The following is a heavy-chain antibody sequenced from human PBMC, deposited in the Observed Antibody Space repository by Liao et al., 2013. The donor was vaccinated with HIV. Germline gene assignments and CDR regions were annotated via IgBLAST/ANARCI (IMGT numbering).Heavy chain of an antibody. V-gene: IGHV4-34*01. D-gene: IGHD3-10*01. Sequence: QVQLQQWGAGLLKPSETLSLTCAVYGGSFSDYDWCWIRQPPGKGLEWIGEINHSGSTNYNPSLKSRVTISLDTSKNQFSLKLSSVTAADTAVYYCARDLGVWFYFDYWGQGTLVTVSS. CDR2: INHSGST. J-gene: IGHJ4*02. CDR3: ARDLGVWFYFDY. CDR1: GGSFSDYD.